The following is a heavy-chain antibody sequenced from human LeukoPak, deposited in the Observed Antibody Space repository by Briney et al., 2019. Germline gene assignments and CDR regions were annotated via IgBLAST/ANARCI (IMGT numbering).Heavy chain of an antibody. J-gene: IGHJ4*02. CDR1: GCSISSGDYY. CDR2: IYYSGST. D-gene: IGHD5-18*01. CDR3: ARGYSLDY. Sequence: PSETLSLTCTVSGCSISSGDYYWSWIRQPPGKGLEWIGYIYYSGSTYYTPSLRGRVTISVDTSKSQFSLNLSSVTAADTAVYYCARGYSLDYWGQGTLVTVSS. V-gene: IGHV4-30-4*01.